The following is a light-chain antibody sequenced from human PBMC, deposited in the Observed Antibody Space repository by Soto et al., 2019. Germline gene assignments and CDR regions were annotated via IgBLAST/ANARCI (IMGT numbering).Light chain of an antibody. J-gene: IGKJ1*01. V-gene: IGKV1-33*01. Sequence: DIQMTQSPSSLSASVGDSVTISCQASQDINNFLNWYQQKPGKTPQLLIYDASTLEKGVPSRFSGAGSGADFSFTISNLQPEDSATYYLQQYEELPLTCGQGPKVEIQ. CDR3: QQYEELPLT. CDR2: DAS. CDR1: QDINNF.